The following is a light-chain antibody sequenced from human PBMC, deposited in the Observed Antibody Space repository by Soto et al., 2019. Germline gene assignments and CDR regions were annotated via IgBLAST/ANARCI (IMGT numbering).Light chain of an antibody. J-gene: IGLJ1*01. V-gene: IGLV2-11*01. CDR2: DVT. Sequence: QSVLTQPRSVSGSPGQSVTISCTGTSSDVGAYNYVSWYQQHPGKAPKLTIYDVTKRPSGVPDRFSGSKSGNTASLTISGLQGEDEADYYCCSYAGTYTLYVFGTGTKVTVL. CDR1: SSDVGAYNY. CDR3: CSYAGTYTLYV.